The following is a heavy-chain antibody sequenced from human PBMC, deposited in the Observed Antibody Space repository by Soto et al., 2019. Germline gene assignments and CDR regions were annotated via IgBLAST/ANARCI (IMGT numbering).Heavy chain of an antibody. J-gene: IGHJ3*02. V-gene: IGHV3-48*03. CDR3: AWKGIAVAGLAFDI. CDR2: IRRSGRTI. Sequence: GGSLRLSCAVSGFTFSSYEMNWVRQAPGKGLEWVSYIRRSGRTIYYADAVKGRFTISRDNAKNSPYPQMNSLKAKETTVQYNAWKGIAVAGLAFDIWGQGTLVPVSS. D-gene: IGHD6-19*01. CDR1: GFTFSSYE.